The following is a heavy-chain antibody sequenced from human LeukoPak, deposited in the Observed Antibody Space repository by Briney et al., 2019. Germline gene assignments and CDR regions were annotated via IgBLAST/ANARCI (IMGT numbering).Heavy chain of an antibody. CDR3: ARHTVTPYYFDY. Sequence: PSETLSLTCTVSGGSISSGGYYWSWIRQHPGKGLEWIGYIYYSGSTYYNPSLKSRVTISVDTSKSQFSLKLSSVTAADTAVYYCARHTVTPYYFDYWGQGTLVTVSS. V-gene: IGHV4-31*03. CDR1: GGSISSGGYY. J-gene: IGHJ4*02. CDR2: IYYSGST. D-gene: IGHD4-17*01.